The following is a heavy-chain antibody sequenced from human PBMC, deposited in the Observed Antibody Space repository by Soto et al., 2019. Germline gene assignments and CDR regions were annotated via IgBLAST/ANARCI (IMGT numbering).Heavy chain of an antibody. V-gene: IGHV3-23*01. CDR1: GFTFSSYA. D-gene: IGHD3-10*01. J-gene: IGHJ4*02. CDR2: ISGSGGST. CDR3: AKDRFPKYYYGSGSYQFDY. Sequence: GGSLRLSCAASGFTFSSYAMSWVRQAPGKGLEWVSAISGSGGSTYYADSVKGRFTISRDNSKNTLYLQMNSLRAEDTAVYYCAKDRFPKYYYGSGSYQFDYWGQGTLVTSPQ.